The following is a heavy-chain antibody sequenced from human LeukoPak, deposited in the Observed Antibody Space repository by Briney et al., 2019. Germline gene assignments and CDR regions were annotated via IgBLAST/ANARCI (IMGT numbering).Heavy chain of an antibody. D-gene: IGHD6-6*01. V-gene: IGHV5-51*01. CDR3: ARLRVSVDDYFDY. CDR2: IYPGDSDT. CDR1: GYSFTNYL. Sequence: GESLKISCKASGYSFTNYLIVWVRQMPGKGLEWMGIIYPGDSDTRYSPSFQGQVTISADKSISTAYLQWSSLKASDTAMYYCARLRVSVDDYFDYWGQGTLVTVSS. J-gene: IGHJ4*02.